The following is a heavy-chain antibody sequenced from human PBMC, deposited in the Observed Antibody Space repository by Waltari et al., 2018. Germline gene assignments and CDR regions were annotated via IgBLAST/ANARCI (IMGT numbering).Heavy chain of an antibody. CDR2: IYYSGST. CDR3: ARQSSSSWYEWGY. Sequence: CSYYWGWIRQPPGKGLEWIGSIYYSGSTYYNPSLKSRVTISVDTSKNQFSLKLSSVTAADTAVYYCARQSSSSWYEWGYWGQGTLVTVSS. V-gene: IGHV4-39*01. J-gene: IGHJ4*02. CDR1: CSYY. D-gene: IGHD6-13*01.